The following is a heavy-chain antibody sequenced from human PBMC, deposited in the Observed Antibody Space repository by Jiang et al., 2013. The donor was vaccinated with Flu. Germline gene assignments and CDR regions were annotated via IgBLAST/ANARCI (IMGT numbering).Heavy chain of an antibody. CDR3: TRGRMSAFDI. D-gene: IGHD2/OR15-2a*01. Sequence: QTLSLTCGISGDSVSSNGVAWNWIRQSPSRGLEWLGRTYYRSKWYNDYAVSVKSRIIIDPDTSKNQFSLQLNSVTPEDTAVYYCTRGRMSAFDIWGQGTMVTVSS. CDR1: GDSVSSNGVA. V-gene: IGHV6-1*01. CDR2: TYYRSKWYN. J-gene: IGHJ3*02.